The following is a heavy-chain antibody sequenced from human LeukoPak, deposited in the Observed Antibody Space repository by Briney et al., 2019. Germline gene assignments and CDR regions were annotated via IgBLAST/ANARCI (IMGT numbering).Heavy chain of an antibody. D-gene: IGHD3-22*01. V-gene: IGHV4-34*01. CDR2: INYSETT. J-gene: IGHJ4*02. CDR3: ARKTGYYFHPCDS. CDR1: GGSFSGYY. Sequence: SETLSLTCAVYGGSFSGYYWTWIRQPPGKGLEWIGEINYSETTNYNPSLKGRVTISIDTSKNQFSLNLTSVTAADTAVYYCARKTGYYFHPCDSWGQGILVTVSS.